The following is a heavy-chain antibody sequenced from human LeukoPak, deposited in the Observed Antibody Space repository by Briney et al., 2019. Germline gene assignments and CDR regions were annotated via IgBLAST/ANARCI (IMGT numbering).Heavy chain of an antibody. CDR1: GGSISSSSYY. V-gene: IGHV4-39*07. Sequence: SETLSLTCTVSGGSISSSSYYWGWIRQPPGKGLEWIGSIYYSGSTYYNPSLKSRVTISVDTSKNQFSLKLSSVTAADTAVYYCERDMRSRPADAFDIWGQGTMVIVSS. J-gene: IGHJ3*02. CDR2: IYYSGST. D-gene: IGHD1-26*01. CDR3: ERDMRSRPADAFDI.